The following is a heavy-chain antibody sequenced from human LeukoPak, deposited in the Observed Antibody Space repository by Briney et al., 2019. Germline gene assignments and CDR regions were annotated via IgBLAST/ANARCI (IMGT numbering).Heavy chain of an antibody. J-gene: IGHJ4*02. V-gene: IGHV1-69*05. CDR1: GGTFSSYA. CDR2: IIPIFGTA. Sequence: SVKVSCKASGGTFSSYAISWVRQAPGQGLEWMGGIIPIFGTANYAQKSQGRVTITTDESTSTAYMELSSLRSEDTAVYYCARGSSGYSYGCLVYWGQGTLVTVSS. D-gene: IGHD5-18*01. CDR3: ARGSSGYSYGCLVY.